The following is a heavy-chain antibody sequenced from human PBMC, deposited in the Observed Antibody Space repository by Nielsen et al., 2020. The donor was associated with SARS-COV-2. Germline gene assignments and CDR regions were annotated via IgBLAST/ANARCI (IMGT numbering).Heavy chain of an antibody. Sequence: PGKGLEWIGSMYYSGRPYYNPSLKSRLTISVDTSKNQFSLKLSSVTAADTAVYYCRIAAFWGQGTMVTVSS. CDR2: MYYSGRP. CDR3: RIAAF. J-gene: IGHJ3*01. D-gene: IGHD6-13*01. V-gene: IGHV4-39*07.